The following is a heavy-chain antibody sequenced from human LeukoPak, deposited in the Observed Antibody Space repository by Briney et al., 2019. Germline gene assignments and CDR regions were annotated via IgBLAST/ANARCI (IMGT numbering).Heavy chain of an antibody. Sequence: GGSLRLSCAASGFSFSSYWMHWVRQAPGKGLVWVSRIYTDGKTTTYADSVKGRFTISRDNSKNTVHLQMTSLRTEDTAVYYCAKDQSSNYFDYWGQGTLVTVSS. D-gene: IGHD6-13*01. CDR2: IYTDGKTT. V-gene: IGHV3-74*01. CDR1: GFSFSSYW. CDR3: AKDQSSNYFDY. J-gene: IGHJ4*02.